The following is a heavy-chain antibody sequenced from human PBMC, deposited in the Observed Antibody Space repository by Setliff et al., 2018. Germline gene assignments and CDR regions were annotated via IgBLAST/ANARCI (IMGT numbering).Heavy chain of an antibody. D-gene: IGHD1-26*01. CDR1: GFTFSTYW. Sequence: GGSPRLSCVTSGFTFSTYWMHWVRQAPGQGLVWVARISTDGSSITYADSVKGRFTISRDNARNTLYLQMNSLTAEDTAVYYCARVGSKPQLGWFDPWGQGTLVTVSS. V-gene: IGHV3-74*03. J-gene: IGHJ5*02. CDR3: ARVGSKPQLGWFDP. CDR2: ISTDGSSI.